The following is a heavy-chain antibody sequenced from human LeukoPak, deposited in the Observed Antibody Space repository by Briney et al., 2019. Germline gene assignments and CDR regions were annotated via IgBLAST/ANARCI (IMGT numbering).Heavy chain of an antibody. CDR1: GFTFSSYG. CDR3: AKASLYCSGGSCYSVSFHH. Sequence: GGSLRLSCAASGFTFSSYGMSWVRQAPGKGLEWVSAISGSGGSTYYADSVKGRFTISRDNSKNTLYLQMNSLRAEDTAVYYCAKASLYCSGGSCYSVSFHHWGQGTLVTVSS. J-gene: IGHJ4*02. CDR2: ISGSGGST. D-gene: IGHD2-15*01. V-gene: IGHV3-23*01.